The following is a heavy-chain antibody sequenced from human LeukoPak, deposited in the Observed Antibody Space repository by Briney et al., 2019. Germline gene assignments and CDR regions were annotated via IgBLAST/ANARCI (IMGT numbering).Heavy chain of an antibody. CDR3: ARETTGLARYFDY. V-gene: IGHV4-4*07. J-gene: IGHJ4*02. CDR2: IYTSGST. Sequence: PSETLSLTCTVSGNSISSYYWSLIRQPAGKGLEWIGRIYTSGSTNYNPSLKSRVTMSVDTSKNQFSLNLSSVTAADTAFYYCARETTGLARYFDYWGQGTLVTVSS. CDR1: GNSISSYY. D-gene: IGHD4-11*01.